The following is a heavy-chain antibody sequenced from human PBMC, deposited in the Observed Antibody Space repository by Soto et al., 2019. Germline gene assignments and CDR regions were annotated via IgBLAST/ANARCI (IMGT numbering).Heavy chain of an antibody. CDR3: ATTEGYCSSTSCYGMRY. CDR1: GYTLTELS. D-gene: IGHD2-2*01. Sequence: ASVKVSCKVSGYTLTELSMHWVRQAPGKGLEWMGGFDPEDGETIYAQKFQGRVTMTEDTSTATAYMELSSLRSEDTAVFYCATTEGYCSSTSCYGMRYWGQGTLVTVSS. J-gene: IGHJ4*02. CDR2: FDPEDGET. V-gene: IGHV1-24*01.